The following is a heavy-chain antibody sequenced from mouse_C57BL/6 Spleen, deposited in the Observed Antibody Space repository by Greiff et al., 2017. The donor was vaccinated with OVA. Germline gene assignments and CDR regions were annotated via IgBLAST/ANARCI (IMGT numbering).Heavy chain of an antibody. V-gene: IGHV1-52*01. J-gene: IGHJ4*01. D-gene: IGHD1-1*01. CDR2: IDPSDSET. CDR1: GYTFTSYW. CDR3: AREYYGGAMDY. Sequence: QVQLQQPGAELVRPGSSVKLSCKASGYTFTSYWMHWVKQRPIQGLEWIGNIDPSDSETHYNQKFKDKATLTVDKSSSTAYMQLSSLTSEDSAVYYCAREYYGGAMDYWGQGTSVTVSS.